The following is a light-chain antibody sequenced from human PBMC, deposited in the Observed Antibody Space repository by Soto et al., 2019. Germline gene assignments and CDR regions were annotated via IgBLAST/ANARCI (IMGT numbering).Light chain of an antibody. V-gene: IGLV2-14*01. Sequence: QSVLTQPASVSGSPGQSITISCTGTSSDVGGYNYVSWYQQHPGKPPKLMIYDVSNRPSGVSNRFSGSKSGNTASLTISGLQAEDEADYYCSSYTRSSTYVFGTGTKLTVL. CDR3: SSYTRSSTYV. CDR2: DVS. CDR1: SSDVGGYNY. J-gene: IGLJ1*01.